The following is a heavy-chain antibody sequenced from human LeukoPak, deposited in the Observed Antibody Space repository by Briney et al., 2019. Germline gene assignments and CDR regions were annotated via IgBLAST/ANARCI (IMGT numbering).Heavy chain of an antibody. Sequence: PGRSLRLSCAASGATFSTYAMHWVRQAPGEGLEWVSVISDAGSNKYSADSVKGRFTISRDNSKNTLYLQMNGLKPEDTAVYYCARNLEFVTTNDAMDVWGQGTTVTVSS. D-gene: IGHD4-17*01. CDR2: ISDAGSNK. CDR3: ARNLEFVTTNDAMDV. V-gene: IGHV3-30*04. CDR1: GATFSTYA. J-gene: IGHJ6*02.